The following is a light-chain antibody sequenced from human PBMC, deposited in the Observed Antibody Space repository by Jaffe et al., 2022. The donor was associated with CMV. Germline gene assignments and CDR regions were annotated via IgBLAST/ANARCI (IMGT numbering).Light chain of an antibody. Sequence: QSALTQPRSVSGSPGQSVTISCTGTSSDVGGYNYVSWYQHHPGKAPKLMIYDVSERPSGVPDRFSGSKSGNTASLTISGLQAEDEADYYCCSYAGSYTYVFGTGTTVTVL. J-gene: IGLJ1*01. CDR3: CSYAGSYTYV. V-gene: IGLV2-11*01. CDR1: SSDVGGYNY. CDR2: DVS.